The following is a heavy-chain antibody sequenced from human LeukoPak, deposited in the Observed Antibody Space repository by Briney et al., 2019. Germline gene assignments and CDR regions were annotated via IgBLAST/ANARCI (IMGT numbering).Heavy chain of an antibody. CDR2: IGANGGAT. CDR1: GFIFSNYY. D-gene: IGHD4-17*01. Sequence: GGSLRLSCAASGFIFSNYYLVWVRQAPGEGLELISGIGANGGATYYADSVKGRFTISRDNSKKTLYLQMNSLRADDTAVYHCGRDPNGDYLGAFDFWGQGTMVSVSS. V-gene: IGHV3-23*01. CDR3: GRDPNGDYLGAFDF. J-gene: IGHJ3*01.